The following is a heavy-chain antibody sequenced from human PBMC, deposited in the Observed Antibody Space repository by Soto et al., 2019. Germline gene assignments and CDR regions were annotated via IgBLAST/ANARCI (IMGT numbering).Heavy chain of an antibody. CDR1: VFIFSNYG. CDR3: AKDPFTWAHGVCNAGTFEY. Sequence: PVGSLRLSCASSVFIFSNYGMSCVRHSPGKWLEWVASLSGSGGSTNHADFLKGRFTISRDNSKNTLFLQMNSLTAEDTAVYYCAKDPFTWAHGVCNAGTFEYLGQGTLVTVSS. D-gene: IGHD2-8*01. J-gene: IGHJ4*02. V-gene: IGHV3-23*01. CDR2: LSGSGGST.